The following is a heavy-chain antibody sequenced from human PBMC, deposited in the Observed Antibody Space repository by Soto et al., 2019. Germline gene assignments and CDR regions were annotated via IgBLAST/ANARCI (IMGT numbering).Heavy chain of an antibody. J-gene: IGHJ5*02. D-gene: IGHD2-21*02. V-gene: IGHV3-23*01. CDR3: AKEGDCGGDCSSS. CDR2: ISGSGGTT. Sequence: DVRLLESGGGLVQPGGSLRLSCVASGFTFTNYAMSWVRQAPGKGLEWVSAISGSGGTTYYADSVRGRFTLSRDNSKNTLYLQMNSLRVEDTAVYYCAKEGDCGGDCSSSWGQGTLVTVSS. CDR1: GFTFTNYA.